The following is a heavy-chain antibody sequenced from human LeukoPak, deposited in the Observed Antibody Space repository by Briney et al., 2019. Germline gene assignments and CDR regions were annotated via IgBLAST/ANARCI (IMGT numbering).Heavy chain of an antibody. CDR2: VDPEDGET. V-gene: IGHV1-69-2*01. J-gene: IGHJ4*02. CDR1: GYAFTGYY. CDR3: ATAVATTEIDY. D-gene: IGHD4-23*01. Sequence: ASVKVSCKVSGYAFTGYYMHWVQQAPGKGLEWMGLVDPEDGETIYAEKFQGRVTITADTSTDTAYMELSSLRSEDTAVYYCATAVATTEIDYWGQGTLVTVSS.